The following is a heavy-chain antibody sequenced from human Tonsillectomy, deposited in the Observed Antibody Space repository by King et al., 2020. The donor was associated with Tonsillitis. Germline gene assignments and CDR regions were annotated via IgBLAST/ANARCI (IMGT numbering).Heavy chain of an antibody. Sequence: VQLVESGGGLVKPGVSLRLSCAASGFTFSDYYMTWVRQAPGKGLEWVSSISSGSSYIYYADSVTGRFTISRDNAKNSLYLQMNSLRAEDSAVYYCAGGGNYYGSGSYYNTPFDYWGQGNLVTVSS. CDR2: ISSGSSYI. J-gene: IGHJ4*02. CDR1: GFTFSDYY. V-gene: IGHV3-21*01. CDR3: AGGGNYYGSGSYYNTPFDY. D-gene: IGHD3-10*01.